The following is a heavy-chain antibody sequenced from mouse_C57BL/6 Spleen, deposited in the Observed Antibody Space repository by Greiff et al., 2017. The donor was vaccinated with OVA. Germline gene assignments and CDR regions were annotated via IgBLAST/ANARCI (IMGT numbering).Heavy chain of an antibody. CDR1: GYSFTGYF. J-gene: IGHJ2*01. CDR3: ARLKAYGRSWDC. V-gene: IGHV1-20*01. D-gene: IGHD1-1*01. Sequence: EVQLQESGPELVKPGDSVKISCKASGYSFTGYFMNWVMQSHGKSLEWIGRINPYNGDTFYNQKFKGKATLTVDKSSSTAHMELRSLTYEDSAVYYCARLKAYGRSWDCWGQGTTLTVSS. CDR2: INPYNGDT.